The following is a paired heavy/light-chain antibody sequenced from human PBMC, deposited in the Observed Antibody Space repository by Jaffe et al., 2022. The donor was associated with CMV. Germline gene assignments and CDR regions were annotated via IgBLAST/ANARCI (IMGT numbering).Light chain of an antibody. J-gene: IGKJ4*01. CDR1: QGISSW. CDR3: QQANSFPRT. V-gene: IGKV1-12*01. CDR2: AAS. Sequence: DIQMTQSPSSVSASVGDRVTITCRASQGISSWLAWYQQKPGKAPKLLIYAASSLQSGVPSRFSGSGSGTDFTLTISSLQPEDFATYYCQQANSFPRTFGGGTKVEIK.
Heavy chain of an antibody. CDR3: AKDFSGSHFHFVAFDI. V-gene: IGHV3-43*01. J-gene: IGHJ3*02. CDR2: ISWDGGST. D-gene: IGHD1-26*01. Sequence: EVQLVESGGVVVQPGGSLRLSCAASGFTFDDYTMHWVRQAPGKGLEWVSLISWDGGSTYYADSVKGRFTISRDNSKNSLYLQMNSLRTEDTALYYCAKDFSGSHFHFVAFDIWGQGTMVTVSS. CDR1: GFTFDDYT.